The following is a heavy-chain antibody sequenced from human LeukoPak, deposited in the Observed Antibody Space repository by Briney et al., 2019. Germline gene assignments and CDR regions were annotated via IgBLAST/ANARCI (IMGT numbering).Heavy chain of an antibody. Sequence: GGSLRLSCAASGFTVSSYAMSWVRQAPGKGMEWVSAISGSGGCTSYADSVKGRFTISRDNSKNTLYLQMNSLRAEDTAVYYCAKSGSGYYYDSSGLDYWGQGTLVTVSS. CDR3: AKSGSGYYYDSSGLDY. J-gene: IGHJ4*02. D-gene: IGHD3-22*01. V-gene: IGHV3-23*01. CDR1: GFTVSSYA. CDR2: ISGSGGCT.